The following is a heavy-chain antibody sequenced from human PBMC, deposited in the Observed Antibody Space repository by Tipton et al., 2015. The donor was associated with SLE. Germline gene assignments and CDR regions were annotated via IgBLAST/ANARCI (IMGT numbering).Heavy chain of an antibody. V-gene: IGHV4-38-2*02. Sequence: TLSLTCTVSGHSISSGHYWGRIRQPPGRGLEWIGSIYHSGRTYYDPSLKSRVTFSVDTSENQFSLRLNSVTAADTAVYYCARGPYYDWAFHIWGPGTVVTVSS. J-gene: IGHJ3*02. CDR3: ARGPYYDWAFHI. CDR1: GHSISSGHY. CDR2: IYHSGRT. D-gene: IGHD3-22*01.